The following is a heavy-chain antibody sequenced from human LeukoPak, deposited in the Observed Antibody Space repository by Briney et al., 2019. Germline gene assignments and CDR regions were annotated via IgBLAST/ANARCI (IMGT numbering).Heavy chain of an antibody. CDR2: LNPNSGDT. CDR3: ARGRNIEMTTMSGGSDY. D-gene: IGHD5-24*01. V-gene: IGHV1-2*02. Sequence: ASVKVSCKASGYTFTGYYMHWVRQAPGPGLEWMGWLNPNSGDTNYAQKFQGRVSMTRDTSISTAYMELSDLRSDDTAVYYCARGRNIEMTTMSGGSDYWGQGTLVTVSS. J-gene: IGHJ4*02. CDR1: GYTFTGYY.